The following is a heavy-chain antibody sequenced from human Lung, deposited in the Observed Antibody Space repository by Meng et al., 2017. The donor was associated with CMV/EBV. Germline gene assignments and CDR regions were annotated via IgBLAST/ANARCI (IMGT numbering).Heavy chain of an antibody. CDR3: AEECDG. J-gene: IGHJ4*02. Sequence: GSLRLSCAASGFTFSSYAMSWVRQAPGKGLEWVSIIYSGGSSTYYADSVKGQFTISRDNSKNTLYLQMNSLRAEDTAVYYCAEECDGWGQGTLVTVSS. CDR1: GFTFSSYA. CDR2: IYSGGSST. V-gene: IGHV3-23*03. D-gene: IGHD2-21*02.